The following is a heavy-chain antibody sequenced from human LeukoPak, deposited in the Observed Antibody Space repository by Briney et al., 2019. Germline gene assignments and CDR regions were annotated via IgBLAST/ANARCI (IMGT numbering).Heavy chain of an antibody. CDR1: GGSFSGYY. V-gene: IGHV4-34*01. J-gene: IGHJ5*02. D-gene: IGHD2-8*01. CDR3: ARDLRPHCTNGVCYAWFDP. Sequence: PSETLSLTCAVYGGSFSGYYWSWIRQPPGKGLEWIGEINHSGSTNYNPSLKSRVTISVDTSKNQFSLKLSSVTAADTAVYYCARDLRPHCTNGVCYAWFDPWGQGTLVTVSS. CDR2: INHSGST.